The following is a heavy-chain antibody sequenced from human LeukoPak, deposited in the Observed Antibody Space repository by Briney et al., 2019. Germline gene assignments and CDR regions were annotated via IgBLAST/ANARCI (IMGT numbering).Heavy chain of an antibody. CDR3: AREDDSSGYYPFDP. CDR2: IYTSGST. J-gene: IGHJ5*02. Sequence: SQTLSLTCTVSGGSISSGSYYWSWIRQPAGTGLEWIGRIYTSGSTNYNPSLKSRVTISVDTSKNQFSLKLSSVTAADTAVYYCAREDDSSGYYPFDPWGQGTLVTVSS. V-gene: IGHV4-61*02. D-gene: IGHD3-22*01. CDR1: GGSISSGSYY.